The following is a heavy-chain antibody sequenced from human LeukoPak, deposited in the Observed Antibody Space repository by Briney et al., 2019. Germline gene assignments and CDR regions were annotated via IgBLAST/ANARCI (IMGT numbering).Heavy chain of an antibody. Sequence: PGGSLRLSCAASGFTLSSYSMNWVRQAPGKGLEWVSYISSSSSYIYYADCVKGRFIISRDNAKNTLYLQMNSLRAEDTAVYYCAKVYSAGWYPGYFDYWGQGTLVTVSS. V-gene: IGHV3-21*04. CDR1: GFTLSSYS. CDR3: AKVYSAGWYPGYFDY. D-gene: IGHD6-19*01. J-gene: IGHJ4*02. CDR2: ISSSSSYI.